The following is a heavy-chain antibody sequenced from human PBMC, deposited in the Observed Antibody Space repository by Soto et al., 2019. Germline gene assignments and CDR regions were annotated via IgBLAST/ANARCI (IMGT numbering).Heavy chain of an antibody. J-gene: IGHJ4*02. CDR2: IYSGGNT. Sequence: EVQLLESGGGLVQPGGSLRLSCAASGFTVNGNYMNWVRQAPGKGLEWVSAIYSGGNTNYADSVKGRCTISRDNSKNTLYLQRRSLRAEDTAVYYCPRNIGRHCYGALDYWGQGTLVAVSS. D-gene: IGHD2-2*01. CDR3: PRNIGRHCYGALDY. CDR1: GFTVNGNY. V-gene: IGHV3-66*01.